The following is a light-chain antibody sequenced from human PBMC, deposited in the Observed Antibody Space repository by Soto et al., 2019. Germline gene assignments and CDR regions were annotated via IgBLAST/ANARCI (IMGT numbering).Light chain of an antibody. CDR2: GAS. CDR3: QQYNNWPRT. CDR1: QSVSSSY. V-gene: IGKV3-20*01. Sequence: EILLTQSPGTLALSPGERATLSCRASQSVSSSYLAWYQQKPGKAPRLLIYGASSRATGIPERFSGSGSGTDFTLTISSLEPEDFEVYYCQQYNNWPRTFGQGTKVDIK. J-gene: IGKJ1*01.